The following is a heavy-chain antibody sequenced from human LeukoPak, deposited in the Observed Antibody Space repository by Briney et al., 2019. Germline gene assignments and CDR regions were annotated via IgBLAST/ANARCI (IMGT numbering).Heavy chain of an antibody. CDR3: ARDNFGYCSGGSCYVNLLGY. V-gene: IGHV1-69*05. Sequence: ASVKVSCKASGGTFSSYAISWVRQAPGQGLERMGGIIPIFGTANYAQKVQGRVTITTDESTSTAYMELSSLRSEDTAVYYCARDNFGYCSGGSCYVNLLGYWGQGTLVTVSS. CDR1: GGTFSSYA. J-gene: IGHJ4*02. D-gene: IGHD2-15*01. CDR2: IIPIFGTA.